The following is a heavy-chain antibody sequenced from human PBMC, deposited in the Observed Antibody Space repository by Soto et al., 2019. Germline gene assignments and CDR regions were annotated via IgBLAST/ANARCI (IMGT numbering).Heavy chain of an antibody. CDR1: GFIFRSFA. J-gene: IGHJ4*02. CDR3: ARGGAYYSASGSYFITPPGAY. V-gene: IGHV3-30*04. D-gene: IGHD3-10*01. Sequence: QVRLVESGGGVVQPGRSLRLSCLAYGFIFRSFAMHWIRQAPGKGLEWVAVMSYDGKIEYSADSVKGRFTISRDNLKDTLFLQMTSLRPEDTAVYYCARGGAYYSASGSYFITPPGAYWGQGTLVTVSS. CDR2: MSYDGKIE.